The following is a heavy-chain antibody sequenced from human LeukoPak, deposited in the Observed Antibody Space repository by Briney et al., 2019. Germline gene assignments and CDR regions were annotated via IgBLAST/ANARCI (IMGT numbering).Heavy chain of an antibody. J-gene: IGHJ5*02. V-gene: IGHV3-30-3*01. CDR1: GFAFSSYA. Sequence: GGSLRLSCAASGFAFSSYAMHWVRQAPGKGLEWVAVISYDGSNKYDADSVKGRFTISRDNSKNTLYLQMNSLRAEDTAVYYCARDRIAARPHQTYNWFDPWGQGTLVTVSS. CDR2: ISYDGSNK. D-gene: IGHD6-6*01. CDR3: ARDRIAARPHQTYNWFDP.